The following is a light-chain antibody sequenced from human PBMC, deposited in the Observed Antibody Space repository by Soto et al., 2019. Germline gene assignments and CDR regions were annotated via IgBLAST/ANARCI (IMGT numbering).Light chain of an antibody. V-gene: IGKV1-9*01. J-gene: IGKJ1*01. Sequence: DIQMTQSPSTLSASVGDRVTVTCRASQGIGTYLVWYQQKSGKAPTVLIYASSTLQTGVSSRFSGSGSGTDFSLTISSLHPEDVATYYCQQVDSYPRTVGQGTKVDIK. CDR2: ASS. CDR1: QGIGTY. CDR3: QQVDSYPRT.